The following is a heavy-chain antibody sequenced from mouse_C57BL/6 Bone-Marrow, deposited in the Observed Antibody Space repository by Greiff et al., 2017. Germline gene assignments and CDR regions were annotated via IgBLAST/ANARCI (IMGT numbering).Heavy chain of an antibody. D-gene: IGHD1-1*01. J-gene: IGHJ2*01. CDR3: ARWITTVVEFDY. V-gene: IGHV1-59*01. CDR2: IDPSDSYT. CDR1: GYTFTSYW. Sequence: QVQLQQPGAELVRPGTSVKLSCKASGYTFTSYWMHWVKQRPGQGLEWIGVIDPSDSYTNYNQKFQGKATLTVDTSSSTAYMQLSSLTSEDSAVYYCARWITTVVEFDYWGQGTTLTVSS.